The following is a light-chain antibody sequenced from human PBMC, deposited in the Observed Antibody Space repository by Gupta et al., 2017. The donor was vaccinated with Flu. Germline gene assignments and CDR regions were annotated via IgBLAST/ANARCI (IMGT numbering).Light chain of an antibody. J-gene: IGKJ4*01. V-gene: IGKV3-20*01. CDR2: GAS. CDR1: QSVSSSY. CDR3: QQYGSSPLT. Sequence: IGLTQSPGTRSLSPGERATLSCRASQSVSSSYLAWYQQKPGQAPRLLIYGASSRATGIPDRFSGSGPGTDFTLTISRLEPEDFAVYYCQQYGSSPLTFGGGTKVEIK.